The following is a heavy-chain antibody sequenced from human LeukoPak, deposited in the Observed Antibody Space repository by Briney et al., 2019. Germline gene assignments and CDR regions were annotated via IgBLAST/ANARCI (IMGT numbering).Heavy chain of an antibody. Sequence: PGGSLRLSCAASAFTFSSYGMHWVRQAPGKGLEYVSAISSNGGSTYYADSVKGRFTISRDNSKNTLYLQMSSLRAEDTAVYYCVKDPGWQLQYEGAGAFDIWGQGTMVTVSS. D-gene: IGHD2-15*01. CDR3: VKDPGWQLQYEGAGAFDI. V-gene: IGHV3-64D*06. CDR1: AFTFSSYG. CDR2: ISSNGGST. J-gene: IGHJ3*02.